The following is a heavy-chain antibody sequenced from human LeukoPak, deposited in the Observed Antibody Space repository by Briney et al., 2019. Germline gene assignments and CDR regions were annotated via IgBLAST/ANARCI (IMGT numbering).Heavy chain of an antibody. V-gene: IGHV3-53*01. CDR2: LYSGGSI. CDR3: ARGTYYDSSGYHFDY. CDR1: GFTVSSNY. J-gene: IGHJ4*02. Sequence: GGSLRLSCAASGFTVSSNYMSWVRQAPGKGLEWVSVLYSGGSIYYAESVKGRFTISRDNSRNTLYLQMNSLRAEDTAVYYCARGTYYDSSGYHFDYWGQGSLVTVSS. D-gene: IGHD3-22*01.